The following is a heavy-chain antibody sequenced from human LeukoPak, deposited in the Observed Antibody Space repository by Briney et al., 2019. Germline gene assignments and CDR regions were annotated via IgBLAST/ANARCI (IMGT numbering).Heavy chain of an antibody. J-gene: IGHJ5*02. CDR2: INSDGSPT. Sequence: GGSLRLSCVASGFTFSRYWMHWVRQAPGKALVWVSRINSDGSPTIYADSVKGRFTISRDNAKNTLYLQMNSLRAEDTAVYFCASGPTGFAWGQGTLVTVSS. D-gene: IGHD1-14*01. V-gene: IGHV3-74*01. CDR3: ASGPTGFA. CDR1: GFTFSRYW.